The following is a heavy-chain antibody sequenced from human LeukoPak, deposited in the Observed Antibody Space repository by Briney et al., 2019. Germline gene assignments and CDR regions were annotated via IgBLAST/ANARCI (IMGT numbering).Heavy chain of an antibody. D-gene: IGHD3-10*01. CDR2: ISSSSSTI. CDR1: GFTFSSYS. Sequence: GGSLRLSCAASGFTFSSYSMNWVRQAPGKGLEWVSYISSSSSTIYYADSVKGRFTISRDNAKNLLYLQMNSLRAEGTAVYYCARDGRITMVRGIVGYMDVWGKGTTVTVSS. J-gene: IGHJ6*03. V-gene: IGHV3-48*01. CDR3: ARDGRITMVRGIVGYMDV.